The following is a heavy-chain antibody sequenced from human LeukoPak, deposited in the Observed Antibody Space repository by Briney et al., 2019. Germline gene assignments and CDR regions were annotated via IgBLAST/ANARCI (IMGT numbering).Heavy chain of an antibody. J-gene: IGHJ4*02. CDR1: GYTFTGYY. Sequence: GASVKVSCKASGYTFTGYYIHWVRQAPGQGLKWMGWINPNNSGTNYAQKFQGRVTMTRDTSISTAYMELNRLTSDDTAVYYCARDKYTGYETFDYWGQGTPVTVSS. D-gene: IGHD5-12*01. V-gene: IGHV1-2*02. CDR2: INPNNSGT. CDR3: ARDKYTGYETFDY.